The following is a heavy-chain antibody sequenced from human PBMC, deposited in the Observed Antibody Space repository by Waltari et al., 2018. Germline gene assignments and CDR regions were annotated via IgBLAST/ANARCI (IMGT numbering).Heavy chain of an antibody. CDR2: IYYSGST. D-gene: IGHD2-2*02. CDR1: GGSISSSSYY. CDR3: ARWVPGRYQLLYDY. Sequence: QLQLQESGPGLVKPSETLSLTCTVSGGSISSSSYYWGWIRKPPGKGLEWIGSIYYSGSTYYNPSLKSRVTISVDTSKNQFSLKLSSVTAADTAVYYCARWVPGRYQLLYDYWGQGTLVTVSS. J-gene: IGHJ4*02. V-gene: IGHV4-39*07.